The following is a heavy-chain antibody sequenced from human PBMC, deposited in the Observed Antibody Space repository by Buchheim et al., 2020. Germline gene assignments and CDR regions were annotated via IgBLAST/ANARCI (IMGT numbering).Heavy chain of an antibody. Sequence: QVQLVESGGGVVQPGRSLRLSCAASGFTFSSYGMHWVRQAPGKGLEWVAVISYDGSNKYYADSVKGRFTISRDNSKNTLYLQMNSLRADDTAVYYCVKDRVVVSRWAFQHRGQSTL. J-gene: IGHJ1*01. CDR1: GFTFSSYG. CDR2: ISYDGSNK. CDR3: VKDRVVVSRWAFQH. D-gene: IGHD2-21*01. V-gene: IGHV3-30*18.